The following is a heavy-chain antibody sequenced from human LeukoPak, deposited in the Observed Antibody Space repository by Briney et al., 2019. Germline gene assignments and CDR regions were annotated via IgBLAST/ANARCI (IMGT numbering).Heavy chain of an antibody. D-gene: IGHD3-22*01. Sequence: PSETLSLTCTVSGGSISSYYWRWIRQPPGKGLEWIGYIYYSGSTNYNPSLKSRVTISVDTSKNQFSLKLSSVTAADTAVYYCARRGDDSSGYYGYFQHWGQGTLVTVSS. CDR1: GGSISSYY. CDR2: IYYSGST. J-gene: IGHJ1*01. V-gene: IGHV4-59*08. CDR3: ARRGDDSSGYYGYFQH.